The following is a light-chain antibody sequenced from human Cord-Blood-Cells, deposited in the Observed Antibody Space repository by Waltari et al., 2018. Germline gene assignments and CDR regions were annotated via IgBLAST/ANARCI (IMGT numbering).Light chain of an antibody. V-gene: IGLV1-40*01. CDR3: QSYDSSLSGSV. J-gene: IGLJ3*02. CDR1: SSNLGAGYD. CDR2: GNS. Sequence: QSVLTQPPSVSGAPGQRVTISCTGSSSNLGAGYDVHWYQPLPGTAPKPLLYGNSNRPSGDPDRFSGSKSGTSASLAITGLQAEDEADYYCQSYDSSLSGSVFGGGTKLTVL.